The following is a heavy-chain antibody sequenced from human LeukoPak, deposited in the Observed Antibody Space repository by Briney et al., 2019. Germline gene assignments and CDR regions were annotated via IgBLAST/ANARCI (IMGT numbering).Heavy chain of an antibody. CDR1: GFTFSSYG. CDR3: AKGDPASIAARLRAFDI. J-gene: IGHJ3*02. V-gene: IGHV3-30*02. D-gene: IGHD6-6*01. CDR2: IRYDGSNK. Sequence: PGGSLRLSCAASGFTFSSYGMHWVRQAPGKGLEWVAFIRYDGSNKYYADSVKGRFTISRDNSKNTLYLQMNSLRAEDTAVYYCAKGDPASIAARLRAFDIWGQGTMVTVSS.